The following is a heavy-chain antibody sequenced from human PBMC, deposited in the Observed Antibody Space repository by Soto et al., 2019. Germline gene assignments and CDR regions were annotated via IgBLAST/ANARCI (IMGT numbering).Heavy chain of an antibody. D-gene: IGHD3-22*01. CDR3: ERDTCSQISGYPDY. CDR1: GYIFTRYG. V-gene: IGHV1-3*01. J-gene: IGHJ4*02. CDR2: IDAGNGHT. Sequence: ASVKVSCKASGYIFTRYGMHWVRQAPGQRPEWMGWIDAGNGHTKYSRRLQGGVSITRDTSATTAYMELSSLRSEDTAVYYCERDTCSQISGYPDYWGQGAMVTVSS.